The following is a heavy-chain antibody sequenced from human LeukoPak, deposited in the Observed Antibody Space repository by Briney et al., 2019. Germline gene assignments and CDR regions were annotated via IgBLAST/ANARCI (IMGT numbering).Heavy chain of an antibody. CDR1: ARSLSGNH. Sequence: KPSETLSLTCAVYARSLSGNHCSRIHQPPRHGLARLGLPYHCGSILYHPALTCQITLSGDTRKSQCSLTPCSVTAAHSAVYYCGSSYYNTSLKSPIAISVVTSKNQFSLKLSSVTAADTAVYYCARVVLSAGFEVYHVDYWGQGTLVTVSS. D-gene: IGHD2-21*02. CDR2: PYHCGSI. CDR3: GSSYYNTSLKSPIAISVVTSKNQFSLKLSSVTAADTAVYYCARVVLSAGFEVYHVDY. V-gene: IGHV4-34*01. J-gene: IGHJ4*02.